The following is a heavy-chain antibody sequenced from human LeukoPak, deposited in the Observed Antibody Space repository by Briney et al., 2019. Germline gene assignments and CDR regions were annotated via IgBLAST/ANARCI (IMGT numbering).Heavy chain of an antibody. J-gene: IGHJ3*02. CDR3: SREFPFCGADCFSGVFDI. D-gene: IGHD2-21*02. Sequence: GASVKVSCKASGYTFTSYAMHWVRQAPGQRLEWMGWINAGNGNTKYSQKFQGRVTITRDTSASTAYMELSSLRSEDTAVYYCSREFPFCGADCFSGVFDIWGQGTMVTVS. CDR1: GYTFTSYA. CDR2: INAGNGNT. V-gene: IGHV1-3*01.